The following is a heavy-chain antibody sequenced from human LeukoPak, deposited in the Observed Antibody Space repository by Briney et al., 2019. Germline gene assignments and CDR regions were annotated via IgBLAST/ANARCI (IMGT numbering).Heavy chain of an antibody. CDR2: IRTDGGST. CDR1: GFIFSSYW. V-gene: IGHV3-74*01. D-gene: IGHD4-17*01. Sequence: GGSLRLSCAGSGFIFSSYWMHWVRQAPGKGLVWVSRIRTDGGSTYYADSVKGRFTVSRDNAKNTLYLQMNSLRAEDTALYYCAKDASYGDYETNFDYWGQGTLVTVSS. CDR3: AKDASYGDYETNFDY. J-gene: IGHJ4*02.